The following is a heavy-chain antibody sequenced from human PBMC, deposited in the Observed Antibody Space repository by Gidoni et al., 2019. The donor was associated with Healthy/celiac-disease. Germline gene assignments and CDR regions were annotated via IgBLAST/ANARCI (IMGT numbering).Heavy chain of an antibody. D-gene: IGHD1-1*01. CDR2: ISSSSSTI. Sequence: APGKGLEWVSYISSSSSTIYYADSVKGRFTISRDNAKNSLYLQMNSLRAEDTAVYYCARWNLDYYYGMDVWGQGTTVTVSS. J-gene: IGHJ6*02. V-gene: IGHV3-48*01. CDR3: ARWNLDYYYGMDV.